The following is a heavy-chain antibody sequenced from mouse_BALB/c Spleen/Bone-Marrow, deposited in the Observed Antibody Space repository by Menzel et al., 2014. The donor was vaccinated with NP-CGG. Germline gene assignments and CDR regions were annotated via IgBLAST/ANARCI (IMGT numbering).Heavy chain of an antibody. V-gene: IGHV5-12-2*01. CDR2: ISNGGGST. D-gene: IGHD3-3*01. Sequence: EVQLQESGGGLVQPGGSLKLSCAASGFTFSSYTMSWVRQTPEKRLEWVAYISNGGGSTYYPDTVKGRFTISRDNAKNTLYLQMSSLKSEDTAMYYCARRAGACWGQGTLVTVSA. J-gene: IGHJ3*01. CDR1: GFTFSSYT. CDR3: ARRAGAC.